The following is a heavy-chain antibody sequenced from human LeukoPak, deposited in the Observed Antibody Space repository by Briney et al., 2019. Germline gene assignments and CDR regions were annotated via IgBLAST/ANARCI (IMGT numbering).Heavy chain of an antibody. V-gene: IGHV3-33*01. CDR3: VGDTPPGGDYYLDY. Sequence: GGSLRLSCAASGFSLSTYGMHWVRQAPGKGLEWVALIWNAGTNTYYADSVKGRFTISRDNSKNTLYLQMNSLRAEDMAVYYCVGDTPPGGDYYLDYWGQGTLVIVSS. CDR2: IWNAGTNT. CDR1: GFSLSTYG. J-gene: IGHJ4*02. D-gene: IGHD3-16*01.